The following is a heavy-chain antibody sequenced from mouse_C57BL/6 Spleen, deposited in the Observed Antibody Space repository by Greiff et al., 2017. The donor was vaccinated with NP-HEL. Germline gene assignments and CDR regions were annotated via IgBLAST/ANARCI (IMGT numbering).Heavy chain of an antibody. J-gene: IGHJ4*01. V-gene: IGHV1-80*01. D-gene: IGHD2-3*01. Sequence: VQLQESGAELVKPGASVKISCKASGYAFSSYWMNWVKQRPGKGLEWIGQIYPGDGDTNYNGKFKGKATLTADKSSSTAYMQLSSLTSEDSAVYFCARPFYDGYYVGYAMDYWGQGTSVTVSS. CDR1: GYAFSSYW. CDR3: ARPFYDGYYVGYAMDY. CDR2: IYPGDGDT.